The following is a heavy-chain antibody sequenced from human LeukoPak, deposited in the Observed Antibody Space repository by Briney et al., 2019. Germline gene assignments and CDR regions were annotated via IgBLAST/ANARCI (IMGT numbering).Heavy chain of an antibody. D-gene: IGHD2-21*02. CDR3: AKAIFDIVVVTATSFDY. Sequence: GGSLRLSCAASGFTFSSYAMSWVRQAPGKGLEWVSAISGSGGSTYYADSVKGRFTISRDNSKNTLYLQMNGLRAEDTAVYYCAKAIFDIVVVTATSFDYWGQGTLVTVSS. CDR2: ISGSGGST. J-gene: IGHJ4*02. V-gene: IGHV3-23*01. CDR1: GFTFSSYA.